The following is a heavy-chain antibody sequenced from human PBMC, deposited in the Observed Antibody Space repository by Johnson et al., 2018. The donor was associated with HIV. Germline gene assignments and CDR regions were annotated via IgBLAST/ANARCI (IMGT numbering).Heavy chain of an antibody. CDR3: AKHMRNWDSDAFDI. CDR1: GFTVSSNY. D-gene: IGHD1-7*01. CDR2: ISGTGST. J-gene: IGHJ3*02. Sequence: DVQVVESGGGLVQPGGSLRLSCAASGFTVSSNYMSWVRQAPGKGLEWVSEISGTGSTHYADSVTGRFTVSRDNSKNTLYLQMNSLRAEDTAIYYCAKHMRNWDSDAFDIWGQGTMVTVSS. V-gene: IGHV3-66*01.